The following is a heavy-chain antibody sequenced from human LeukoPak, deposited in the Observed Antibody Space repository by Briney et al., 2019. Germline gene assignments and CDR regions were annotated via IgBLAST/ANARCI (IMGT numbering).Heavy chain of an antibody. D-gene: IGHD4/OR15-4a*01. V-gene: IGHV3-23*01. CDR3: AKYGAPGWSGYCDY. CDR1: GFIFSNYA. J-gene: IGHJ4*02. Sequence: GGSLRLSCAASGFIFSNYAMTWVRPAPGKGLEWVSSISGNAGRTYYIDSVKGRFTISRDNSKNTLFLQMNSLRAEDTGMYYCAKYGAPGWSGYCDYWGQGTLVTVSS. CDR2: ISGNAGRT.